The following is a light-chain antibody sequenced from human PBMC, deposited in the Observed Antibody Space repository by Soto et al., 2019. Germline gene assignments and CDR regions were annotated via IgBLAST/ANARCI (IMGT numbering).Light chain of an antibody. CDR1: QPISSY. J-gene: IGKJ4*01. V-gene: IGKV1-8*01. CDR3: QQLNSYPLT. CDR2: AAS. Sequence: IRITQSPCSCSASTGGVVTFTCPASQPISSYLAWYQQKPGKAPRLLIYAASTLQSGVPSSFSGSGSGTDFTLTISSLQPEDFATYYCQQLNSYPLTFGGGTKVDIK.